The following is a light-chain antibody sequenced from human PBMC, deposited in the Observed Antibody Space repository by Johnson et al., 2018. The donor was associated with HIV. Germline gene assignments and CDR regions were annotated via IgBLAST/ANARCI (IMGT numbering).Light chain of an antibody. CDR2: EDN. CDR3: RTWDSSLSAAFYV. CDR1: SSNIGNNY. Sequence: QPVLTQPPSVSAAPGQKVTISCSGSSSNIGNNYVSWYQQLPGTAPKLLIYEDNKRPSGIPDRFSGSKSGTSATLGINGLPPWDEADYYCRTWDSSLSAAFYVFGTGTKVTVL. V-gene: IGLV1-51*01. J-gene: IGLJ1*01.